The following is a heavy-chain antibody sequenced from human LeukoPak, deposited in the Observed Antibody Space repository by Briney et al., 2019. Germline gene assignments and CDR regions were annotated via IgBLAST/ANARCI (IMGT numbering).Heavy chain of an antibody. J-gene: IGHJ5*02. D-gene: IGHD6-19*01. Sequence: PGGSLRLSCAASGFTFSSYGMHWVRQGPGKGLEWVAVISYDGSNKYYADSVKGRFTISRDNSKNTLYLQMNSLRAEDTAVYYCASIAVAGTWFDPWGQGTLVTVSS. CDR1: GFTFSSYG. CDR3: ASIAVAGTWFDP. V-gene: IGHV3-30*03. CDR2: ISYDGSNK.